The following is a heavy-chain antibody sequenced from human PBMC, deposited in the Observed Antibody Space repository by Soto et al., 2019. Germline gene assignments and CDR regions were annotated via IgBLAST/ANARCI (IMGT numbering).Heavy chain of an antibody. D-gene: IGHD2-15*01. Sequence: QVQLVESGGGVVHPGRSLRLSCAASGFTFSSYGMHWVRQAPGKGMEWVAVIWYDGSNKYYADSVKGRFTISRDNSKNTLYLQMNSLRAEDTAVYYCARDSCSGGSCYWHYFDYWGQGTLVTVSS. CDR2: IWYDGSNK. CDR1: GFTFSSYG. V-gene: IGHV3-33*01. J-gene: IGHJ4*02. CDR3: ARDSCSGGSCYWHYFDY.